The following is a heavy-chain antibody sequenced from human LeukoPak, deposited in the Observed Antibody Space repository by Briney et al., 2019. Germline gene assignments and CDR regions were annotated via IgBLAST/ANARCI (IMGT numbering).Heavy chain of an antibody. V-gene: IGHV1-69*13. CDR1: GGTFNSYA. Sequence: SVTVSCKASGGTFNSYAISWVRQAPGQGLEWMGGIIPIFGTANYAQKFQGRVTITADESTSTAYMELSSLRSEDTAVYYCARVVDFDGTYYYYGMDVWGQGTTVTVSS. CDR2: IIPIFGTA. CDR3: ARVVDFDGTYYYYGMDV. D-gene: IGHD3-9*01. J-gene: IGHJ6*02.